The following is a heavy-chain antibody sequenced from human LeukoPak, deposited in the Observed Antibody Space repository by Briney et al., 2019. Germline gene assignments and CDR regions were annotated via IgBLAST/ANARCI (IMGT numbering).Heavy chain of an antibody. V-gene: IGHV3-23*01. Sequence: GGSLRLSCVASGFSFSSYAMNWVRQAPGKGLEWVSGISGSGDSTYYADSVKGRFTISRDNPKNTLYLQMNSLRAEDTAVYYCAKGVLTGYPPPFDYWGQGTLVTVSS. J-gene: IGHJ4*02. CDR2: ISGSGDST. CDR3: AKGVLTGYPPPFDY. CDR1: GFSFSSYA. D-gene: IGHD3-9*01.